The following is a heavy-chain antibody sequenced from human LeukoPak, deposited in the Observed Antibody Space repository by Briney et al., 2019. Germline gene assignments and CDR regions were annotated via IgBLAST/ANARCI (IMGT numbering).Heavy chain of an antibody. Sequence: PGGSLRLSCAASGFTFSSYAMHWVRQAPGKGLEYVSAISSNGGSTYYANSVKGRFTISRDNSKNTLYLQMGSLRAEDMAVYYCARGTGDIDYWGQGTLVTVSS. V-gene: IGHV3-64*01. CDR2: ISSNGGST. CDR1: GFTFSSYA. CDR3: ARGTGDIDY. D-gene: IGHD1-1*01. J-gene: IGHJ4*02.